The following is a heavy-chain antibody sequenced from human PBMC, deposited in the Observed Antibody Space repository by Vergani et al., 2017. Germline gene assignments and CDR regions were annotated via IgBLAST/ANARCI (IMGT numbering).Heavy chain of an antibody. CDR1: GGTFSSYA. D-gene: IGHD2-21*02. Sequence: QVQLVQSGAEVKKPGSSVKVSCKASGGTFSSYAISWVRQAPGQGLEWMGWISAYNGNTNYAQKLQGRVTMTTDTSTSTAYMELRSLRSDDTAVYYCARDIVVVTAIHYYYYYGMDVWGQGTTVTVSS. CDR2: ISAYNGNT. CDR3: ARDIVVVTAIHYYYYYGMDV. V-gene: IGHV1-18*01. J-gene: IGHJ6*02.